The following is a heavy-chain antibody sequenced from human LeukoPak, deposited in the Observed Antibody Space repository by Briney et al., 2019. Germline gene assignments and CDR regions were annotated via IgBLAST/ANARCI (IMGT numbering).Heavy chain of an antibody. J-gene: IGHJ4*02. CDR2: MNPNSGNT. Sequence: ASVKVSCKSSGYTFTSYDINWVRQAPGQGLEWMGWMNPNSGNTGYAQKFQGRLTLTKNTSISTAYMELSSLRSEDTAMYYCARGKGGNSPLLNYWGQGTLVTVSS. D-gene: IGHD4-23*01. CDR3: ARGKGGNSPLLNY. CDR1: GYTFTSYD. V-gene: IGHV1-8*01.